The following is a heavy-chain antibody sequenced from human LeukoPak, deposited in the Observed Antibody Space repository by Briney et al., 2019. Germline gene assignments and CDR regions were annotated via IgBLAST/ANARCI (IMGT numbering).Heavy chain of an antibody. D-gene: IGHD5-12*01. Sequence: GSSVKVSCKASGGTFSSYAISWVRQAPGQGLEWMGGIIPIFGTANYAQKFQGRVTITADKSTSTAYMELSSLRSEDTAVYYCASQYSGYGNWFDPWGQGTLVTVSS. CDR2: IIPIFGTA. J-gene: IGHJ5*02. CDR1: GGTFSSYA. CDR3: ASQYSGYGNWFDP. V-gene: IGHV1-69*06.